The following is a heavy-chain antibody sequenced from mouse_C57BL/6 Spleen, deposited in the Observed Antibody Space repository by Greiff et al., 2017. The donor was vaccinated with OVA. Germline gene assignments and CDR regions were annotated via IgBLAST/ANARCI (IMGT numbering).Heavy chain of an antibody. D-gene: IGHD1-1*01. Sequence: VKLMESGAELVRPGASVTLSCKASGYTFTDYEMHWVKQTPVHGLEWIGAIDPETGGTAYNQKFKGKAILTADKSSSTAYMELRSLTSEDSAVYYCTRFIITTVVATDYWGQGTTLTVSS. V-gene: IGHV1-15*01. CDR3: TRFIITTVVATDY. CDR2: IDPETGGT. CDR1: GYTFTDYE. J-gene: IGHJ2*01.